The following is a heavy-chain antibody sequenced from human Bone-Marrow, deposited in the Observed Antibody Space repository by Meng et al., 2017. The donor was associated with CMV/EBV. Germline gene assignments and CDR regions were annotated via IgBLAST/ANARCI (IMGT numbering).Heavy chain of an antibody. Sequence: GESLKISCAASGFTFSSYAMSWVRQAPGKGLEWVSSISSSSSYIYYADSVKGRFTISRDDSKNTAYLQMNSLKTEDTAVYYCTRHGGYDSSGYYVHWGQGTLVTVSS. D-gene: IGHD3-22*01. CDR1: GFTFSSYA. V-gene: IGHV3-21*04. CDR2: ISSSSSYI. CDR3: TRHGGYDSSGYYVH. J-gene: IGHJ4*02.